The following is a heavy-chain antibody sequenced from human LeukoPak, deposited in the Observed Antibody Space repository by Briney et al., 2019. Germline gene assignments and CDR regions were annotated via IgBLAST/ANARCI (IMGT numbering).Heavy chain of an antibody. J-gene: IGHJ4*01. CDR2: ISGGGGST. CDR1: GFTFTSYS. V-gene: IGHV3-23*01. CDR3: VKGRRTSRPYYFDC. Sequence: GGSLRLSCAASGFTFTSYSMNWVRQAPGKGLEWVSTISGGGGSTYYADSVKGRFTISRDNSKNTLYLQVNSLRAEDTAVYYCVKGRRTSRPYYFDCWGHGTLVTVSS. D-gene: IGHD2-2*01.